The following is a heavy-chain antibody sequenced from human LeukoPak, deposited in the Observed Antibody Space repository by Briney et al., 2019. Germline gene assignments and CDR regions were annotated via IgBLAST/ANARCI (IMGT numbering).Heavy chain of an antibody. V-gene: IGHV4-59*01. CDR1: GGSISTYY. Sequence: SETLSLTCTVSGGSISTYYWSWGRQRPGKGGEWMGYIHYSGSTNYNPSLKSRVTISVDTSKNQFSLKLSSVTAADTAVYYCARGYFDNSGYSAPFHYWGQGTLVTVSS. J-gene: IGHJ4*02. D-gene: IGHD3-22*01. CDR2: IHYSGST. CDR3: ARGYFDNSGYSAPFHY.